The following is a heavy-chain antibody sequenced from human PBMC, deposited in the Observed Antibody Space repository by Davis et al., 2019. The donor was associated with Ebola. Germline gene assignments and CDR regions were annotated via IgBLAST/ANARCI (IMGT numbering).Heavy chain of an antibody. CDR2: IKSNNDGGTS. CDR1: GFTFNKAW. CDR3: TTDSGKNCGGDCPQIDY. V-gene: IGHV3-15*01. D-gene: IGHD2-21*01. Sequence: GESLKISCAASGFTFNKAWMNWVRQAPGKGLEWVGRIKSNNDGGTSDYAEPVKGRFTFSRDDSKSTVYVQVNSLRIEDTAVYYCTTDSGKNCGGDCPQIDYWGQGTLVTVSS. J-gene: IGHJ4*02.